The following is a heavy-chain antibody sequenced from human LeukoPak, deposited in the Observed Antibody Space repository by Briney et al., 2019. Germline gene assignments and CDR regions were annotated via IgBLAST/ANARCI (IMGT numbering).Heavy chain of an antibody. CDR2: IYSGGST. CDR1: GFTVSSNY. J-gene: IGHJ4*02. Sequence: QPGGSLRLSCAASGFTVSSNYMSWVRQAPGKGLEWVSVIYSGGSTYYADSVKGRYTISRDNSKNTLYLQMNSLRAEDTAVYYCARAPYDFWSGLGYWGQGTLVTVSS. V-gene: IGHV3-66*02. CDR3: ARAPYDFWSGLGY. D-gene: IGHD3-3*01.